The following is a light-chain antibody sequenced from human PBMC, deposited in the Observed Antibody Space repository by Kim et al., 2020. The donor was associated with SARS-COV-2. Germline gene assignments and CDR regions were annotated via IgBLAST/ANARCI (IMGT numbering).Light chain of an antibody. V-gene: IGKV2-24*01. CDR3: MQAKQFPHS. J-gene: IGKJ2*03. CDR2: KIS. CDR1: QSLVHSDENPY. Sequence: QPASISRRPSQSLVHSDENPYLSWLQQRPGQPPRLLLYKISNRFSGDPDRVRGSGAGTDFTLKISRAEAEDVGIYDCMQAKQFPHSFGQGTKLEI.